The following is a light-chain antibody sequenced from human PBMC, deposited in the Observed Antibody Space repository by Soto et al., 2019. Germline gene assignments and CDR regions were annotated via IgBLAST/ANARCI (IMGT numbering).Light chain of an antibody. V-gene: IGKV3D-20*02. CDR3: QQYSNLWT. Sequence: EIVLTQSPDTLSLSPGERATLSCRASQSVGSNYLAWYQQKPGQAPRLLIYGASSRATGVPDRFSGSGSGTDFTLSISRLEPEDFAVYYCQQYSNLWTFGQGTKVDIK. J-gene: IGKJ1*01. CDR2: GAS. CDR1: QSVGSNY.